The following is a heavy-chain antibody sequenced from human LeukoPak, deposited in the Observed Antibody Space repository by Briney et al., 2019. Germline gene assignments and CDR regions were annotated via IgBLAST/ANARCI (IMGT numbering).Heavy chain of an antibody. CDR3: ARGVGPYYYYYMYV. Sequence: SETLSLTCTVSGGSIGVYYWSWIRQPPGKGLEWIGDIYYIGSTNYNPSLKSRVTISVDRSKNQFSLKRSSVTAADTAVYYCARGVGPYYYYYMYVWGKGTTVTIS. V-gene: IGHV4-59*08. J-gene: IGHJ6*03. D-gene: IGHD2-15*01. CDR1: GGSIGVYY. CDR2: IYYIGST.